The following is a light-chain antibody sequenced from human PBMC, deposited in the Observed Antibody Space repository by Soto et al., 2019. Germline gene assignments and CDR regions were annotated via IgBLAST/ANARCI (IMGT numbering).Light chain of an antibody. V-gene: IGLV2-8*01. CDR1: SRDVGGYNS. Sequence: QSALTQPPSASGSPGQSVTISCTGTSRDVGGYNSVSWYQQHPGKAPQLIIYGVSQRPSGVPDRFSGSKSGNTASLTVSGLQADDEADYFCCSFAGGNTYVFGSGTKVTVL. CDR2: GVS. CDR3: CSFAGGNTYV. J-gene: IGLJ1*01.